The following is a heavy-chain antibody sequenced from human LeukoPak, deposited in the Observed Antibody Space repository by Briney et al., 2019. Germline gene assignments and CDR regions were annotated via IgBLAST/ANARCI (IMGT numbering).Heavy chain of an antibody. CDR2: ISTNGGST. Sequence: GGSLRLSCSASGFTFSTYAMHWVRQVPGKGLEYVSAISTNGGSTYYADSVRGRFTISRDNSKNTLYLQMSSLRPEDTAVYYCVKGMEDYDILTGVLDVWGQGTTVTVSS. CDR1: GFTFSTYA. D-gene: IGHD3-9*01. V-gene: IGHV3-64D*06. CDR3: VKGMEDYDILTGVLDV. J-gene: IGHJ6*02.